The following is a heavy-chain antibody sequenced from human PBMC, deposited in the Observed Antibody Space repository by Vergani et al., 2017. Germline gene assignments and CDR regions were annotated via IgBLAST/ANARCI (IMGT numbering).Heavy chain of an antibody. Sequence: QVQLQESGPGLVKPSQTLSLTCTVSGGSISSGGYYWSWIRQHPGKGLEWIGYIYYSGSTYYNPSLKSRVTISVDTSKNQFSLKLSSVTAADTAVYYCARVRGVRIPGIAVAGNFDYWGQGTLVTVSS. V-gene: IGHV4-31*03. D-gene: IGHD6-19*01. J-gene: IGHJ4*02. CDR3: ARVRGVRIPGIAVAGNFDY. CDR2: IYYSGST. CDR1: GGSISSGGYY.